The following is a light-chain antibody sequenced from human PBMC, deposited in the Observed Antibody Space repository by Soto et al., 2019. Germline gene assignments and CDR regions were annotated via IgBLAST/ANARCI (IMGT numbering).Light chain of an antibody. Sequence: QSALTQPASVSGSPGQSITISCTGTSSDVGGYNYVSWYQQHPGKAPKLMIYDVSNRPSGVSNRFSGSKSGNTASLTISGLQAEDEADYYCSSYTSSSTFYVFGTATKLTV. V-gene: IGLV2-14*01. CDR1: SSDVGGYNY. CDR2: DVS. CDR3: SSYTSSSTFYV. J-gene: IGLJ1*01.